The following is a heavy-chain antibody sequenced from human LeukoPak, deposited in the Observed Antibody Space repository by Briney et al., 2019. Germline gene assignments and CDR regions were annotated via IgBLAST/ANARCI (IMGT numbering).Heavy chain of an antibody. V-gene: IGHV1-18*01. Sequence: ASVKVSCKASGYTFTSYGISWVRQAPGQGLEWMGWISAYNGHTNYAQKLQGRVTMTTDTSTSTAYMELRSLRSDGTAVYYCARNQLPYYYMDVWGKGTTVTVSS. CDR3: ARNQLPYYYMDV. D-gene: IGHD2-2*01. J-gene: IGHJ6*03. CDR1: GYTFTSYG. CDR2: ISAYNGHT.